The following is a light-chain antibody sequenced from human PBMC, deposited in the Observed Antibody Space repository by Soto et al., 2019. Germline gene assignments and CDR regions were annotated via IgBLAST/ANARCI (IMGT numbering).Light chain of an antibody. CDR3: GTWDSSLSAGV. CDR1: SSNIGNNY. Sequence: QSALMQPPSVSAAPGQKVTISCSGSSSNIGNNYVSWYQQLPGTAPKLLIYDNDKRPSRIPDRFSGSKSGTSATLDITGLQTGDEADYYCGTWDSSLSAGVFGGGTKLTVL. V-gene: IGLV1-51*01. CDR2: DND. J-gene: IGLJ3*02.